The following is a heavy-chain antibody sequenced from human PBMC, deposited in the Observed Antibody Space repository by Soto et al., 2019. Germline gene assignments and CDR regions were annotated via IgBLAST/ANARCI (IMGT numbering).Heavy chain of an antibody. V-gene: IGHV4-30-2*01. J-gene: IGHJ6*02. CDR2: IYHSGST. CDR3: ARVYYYYGMDV. Sequence: TLSLTCAVSGGSISSGGYSWSWIRQPPGKGLEWIGYIYHSGSTYYNPSLKSRVTISVDRSKNQFSLKLSSVTAADTAVYYCARVYYYYGMDVWGQGTTVTVSS. CDR1: GGSISSGGYS.